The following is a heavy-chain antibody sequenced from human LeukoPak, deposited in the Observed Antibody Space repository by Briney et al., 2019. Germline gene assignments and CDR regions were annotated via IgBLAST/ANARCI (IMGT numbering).Heavy chain of an antibody. CDR2: TNSGGTST. D-gene: IGHD2-8*01. V-gene: IGHV3-23*01. Sequence: GGSLRLSCATSGFPFSDFSMSWVRQAPGKGLEWISTTNSGGTSTYYAESVKGRFTISRDSSKNTLYLQMSSLRVEDTAVYYCAKQSYARSLGEGGPGTLVSVSS. CDR1: GFPFSDFS. J-gene: IGHJ4*02. CDR3: AKQSYARSLGE.